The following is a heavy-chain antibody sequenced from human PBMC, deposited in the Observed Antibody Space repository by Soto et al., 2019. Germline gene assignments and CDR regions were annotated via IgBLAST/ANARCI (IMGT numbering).Heavy chain of an antibody. D-gene: IGHD5-12*01. CDR2: INHSGST. CDR1: GGSFSGYY. Sequence: QVQLQQWGAGLLKPSETLSLTCAVYGGSFSGYYWSWIRQPPGKGLEWIGEINHSGSTNYNPSLKSRVTISVDTSKNQFSLKLSSVTAADTAVYYCARGGAYVDIVATILGYFDYWGQGTLVTVSS. V-gene: IGHV4-34*01. CDR3: ARGGAYVDIVATILGYFDY. J-gene: IGHJ4*02.